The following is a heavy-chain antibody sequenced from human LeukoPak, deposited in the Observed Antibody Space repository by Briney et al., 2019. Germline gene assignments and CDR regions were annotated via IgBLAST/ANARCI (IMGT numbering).Heavy chain of an antibody. Sequence: SETLSLTCTASGGSISSYYWSWIRQPPGKGLEWIGYVYFRGTTNHNPSIKSRVTISVDTSKNQFSLKLTSVTAADTAVYYCARSPGAPFDYWGQGSLVTVSS. D-gene: IGHD7-27*01. CDR1: GGSISSYY. J-gene: IGHJ4*02. CDR2: VYFRGTT. CDR3: ARSPGAPFDY. V-gene: IGHV4-59*01.